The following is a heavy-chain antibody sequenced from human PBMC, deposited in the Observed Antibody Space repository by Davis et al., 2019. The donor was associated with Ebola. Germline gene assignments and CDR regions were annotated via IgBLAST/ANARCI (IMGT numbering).Heavy chain of an antibody. Sequence: GESLKISCAASGFTFSSYGMHWVRQAPGKGLEWVAVISYDGSNKYYADSVKGRITISRDNSKNTLYLQMNSLRAEDTAIYYCSRDLCGMDDYWGPGTLVTVSS. J-gene: IGHJ4*02. CDR3: SRDLCGMDDY. CDR2: ISYDGSNK. D-gene: IGHD2-21*01. CDR1: GFTFSSYG. V-gene: IGHV3-30*03.